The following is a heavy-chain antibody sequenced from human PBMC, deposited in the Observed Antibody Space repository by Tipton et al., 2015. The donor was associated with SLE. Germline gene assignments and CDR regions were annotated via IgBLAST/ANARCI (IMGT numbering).Heavy chain of an antibody. D-gene: IGHD3-10*01. CDR2: IYHSGST. J-gene: IGHJ3*02. V-gene: IGHV4-34*01. CDR3: AREAVMVRGVSDAFDI. CDR1: GGSFSGYF. Sequence: TLSLTCAVYGGSFSGYFWTWIRQPPGKGLEWIGEIYHSGSTNYNPSLKSRVTISVDKSKNQFSLKLSSVTAADTAVYYCAREAVMVRGVSDAFDIWGQGTMVTVSS.